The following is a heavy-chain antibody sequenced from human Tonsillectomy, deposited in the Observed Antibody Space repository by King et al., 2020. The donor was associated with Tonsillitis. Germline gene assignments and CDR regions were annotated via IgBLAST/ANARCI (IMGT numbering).Heavy chain of an antibody. CDR1: GYSFTSYW. CDR2: IDPSDSYT. Sequence: FQLVQSGAEVKQPGESLRISCKGSGYSFTSYWISWVRQMPGKGLEWMGRIDPSDSYTNYSPSFQGHVTISGDKSISTAYLQWSSLKASDTAVYYCARRALGQSTLAKYYFYGMDVWGQGTTVTVSS. V-gene: IGHV5-10-1*01. D-gene: IGHD3-16*01. J-gene: IGHJ6*02. CDR3: ARRALGQSTLAKYYFYGMDV.